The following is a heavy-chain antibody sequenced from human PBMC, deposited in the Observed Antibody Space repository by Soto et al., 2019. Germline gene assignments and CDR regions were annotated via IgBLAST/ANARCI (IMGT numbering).Heavy chain of an antibody. CDR3: ARRYGGTFDY. V-gene: IGHV4-59*08. Sequence: PTETLSLTCTVSGGSISSYYWSWIRQPPGKGLEWIGYIYYSGSTNYNPSLKSRVTISVDTSKNQFSLKLSSVTAADTAVYYCARRYGGTFDYWGQXTLVTVSS. J-gene: IGHJ4*02. CDR2: IYYSGST. D-gene: IGHD2-15*01. CDR1: GGSISSYY.